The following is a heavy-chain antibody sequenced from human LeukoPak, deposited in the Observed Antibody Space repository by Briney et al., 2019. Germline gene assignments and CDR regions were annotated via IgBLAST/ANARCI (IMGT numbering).Heavy chain of an antibody. D-gene: IGHD2-2*01. CDR3: AKDRGTSYYFDY. Sequence: PGRSLRVSCAASGFTFDDYAMHWVRQAPGKGLEWVSGISWNSGSIGYADSVKGRFTISRDNAKNSLYLQMNSLRAEDTALYYCAKDRGTSYYFDYWGQGTLVTVSS. J-gene: IGHJ4*02. CDR1: GFTFDDYA. V-gene: IGHV3-9*01. CDR2: ISWNSGSI.